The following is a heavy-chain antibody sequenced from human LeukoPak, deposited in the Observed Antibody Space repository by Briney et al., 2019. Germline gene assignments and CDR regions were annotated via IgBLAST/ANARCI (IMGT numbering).Heavy chain of an antibody. CDR3: ARSARGVGATDY. Sequence: ASVKVSCKASGYTFTSYDINWVRQATGQGLEWMGWMNPNSGNTGYAQKFQGRVTVTRNTSISTAYMELSSLRSEDTAVYYCARSARGVGATDYWGQGTLVTVSS. V-gene: IGHV1-8*01. D-gene: IGHD1-26*01. J-gene: IGHJ4*02. CDR2: MNPNSGNT. CDR1: GYTFTSYD.